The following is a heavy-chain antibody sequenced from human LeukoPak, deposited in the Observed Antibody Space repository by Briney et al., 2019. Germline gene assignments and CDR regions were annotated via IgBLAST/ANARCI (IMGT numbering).Heavy chain of an antibody. J-gene: IGHJ5*02. Sequence: PSETLSLTCTVSGGSISSYYWSWIRQPPGKGLEWIGYIYYSGSTNYNPSLKSRVTISVVTSKNQFSLKLSSVTAADTAVYYCARQRDWFDPWGQGTLVTVSS. CDR2: IYYSGST. CDR1: GGSISSYY. CDR3: ARQRDWFDP. V-gene: IGHV4-59*08.